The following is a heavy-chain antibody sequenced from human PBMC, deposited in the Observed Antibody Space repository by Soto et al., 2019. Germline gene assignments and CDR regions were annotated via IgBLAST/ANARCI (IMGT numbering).Heavy chain of an antibody. V-gene: IGHV3-9*01. J-gene: IGHJ6*03. Sequence: GGSLRLSCAASGFTFDDYAMHWVRQAPGKGLVWVSGISWNSGSIGYADSVKGRFTISRDNAKNSLYLQMNSLRAEDTALYYCAKDWGGSWAMLDYYYYYMDVWGKGTTVTVSS. D-gene: IGHD3-3*01. CDR2: ISWNSGSI. CDR3: AKDWGGSWAMLDYYYYYMDV. CDR1: GFTFDDYA.